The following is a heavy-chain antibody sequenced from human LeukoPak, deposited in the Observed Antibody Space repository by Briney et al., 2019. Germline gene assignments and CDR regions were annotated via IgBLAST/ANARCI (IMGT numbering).Heavy chain of an antibody. CDR3: ARDTLGEGEDANYAVYYFDY. J-gene: IGHJ4*02. V-gene: IGHV3-7*01. CDR2: IKQDGNEK. CDR1: GFTFSSYV. D-gene: IGHD4/OR15-4a*01. Sequence: SGGSLRLSCAASGFTFSSYVMHWVRQAPGKGLEWVANIKQDGNEKYYADSVKGRFTISRDNGKNSLDLQMNSLRADDTAVYYCARDTLGEGEDANYAVYYFDYWGQGTVVTVSS.